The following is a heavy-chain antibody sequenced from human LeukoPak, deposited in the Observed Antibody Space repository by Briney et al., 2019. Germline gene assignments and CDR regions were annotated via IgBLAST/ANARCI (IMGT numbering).Heavy chain of an antibody. CDR3: ARAGDAMVRGVIIEIFDY. CDR2: INPSGGST. V-gene: IGHV1-46*01. CDR1: GYTFTSYY. Sequence: ASVKVSCKASGYTFTSYYMHWVRQAPGQGLEWMGIINPSGGSTSYAQKFQGRVTMTRDTSTSTVYMELSSLRSEDTAVYYCARAGDAMVRGVIIEIFDYWGQGTLVTVSS. J-gene: IGHJ4*02. D-gene: IGHD3-10*01.